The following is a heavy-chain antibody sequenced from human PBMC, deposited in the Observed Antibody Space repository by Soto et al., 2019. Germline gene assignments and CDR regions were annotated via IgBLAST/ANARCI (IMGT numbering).Heavy chain of an antibody. Sequence: SETLSLTCAVSGGSISSGGYSWSWIRQPPGKGLEWIGYIYHSGSTYYNPSLKSRVTISVDRSKNQFSLKLSSVTAADTAVYYCARGDCSGGSCYSLLGWFDPWGQGTLVTVSS. CDR1: GGSISSGGYS. D-gene: IGHD2-15*01. CDR3: ARGDCSGGSCYSLLGWFDP. J-gene: IGHJ5*02. CDR2: IYHSGST. V-gene: IGHV4-30-2*01.